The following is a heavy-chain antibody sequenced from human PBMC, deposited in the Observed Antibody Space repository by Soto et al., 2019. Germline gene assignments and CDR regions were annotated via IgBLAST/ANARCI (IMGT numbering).Heavy chain of an antibody. CDR3: GRDFFGAALTSAWAFGI. CDR2: ISAYNGNT. J-gene: IGHJ3*02. D-gene: IGHD3-16*01. V-gene: IGHV1-18*01. Sequence: ASVKVSCKASGYTFTSYGISWVRQAPGQGLEWMGWISAYNGNTNYAQKLQGRVTMTTDTSTSTAYMELRSLRSDDTAVYYCGRDFFGAALTSAWAFGIWGQGTMVTV. CDR1: GYTFTSYG.